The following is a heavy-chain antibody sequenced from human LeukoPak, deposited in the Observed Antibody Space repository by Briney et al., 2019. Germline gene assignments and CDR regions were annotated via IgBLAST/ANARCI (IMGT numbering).Heavy chain of an antibody. V-gene: IGHV1-2*02. CDR2: INPNSGGT. CDR1: GYTFTSYA. Sequence: ASVKVSCKASGYTFTSYAMNWVRQAPGQGLEWMGWINPNSGGTNYAQKFQGRVTMTRDTSISTAYMELSRLRSDDTAVYYCARDGGTRDYFDYWGQGTLVTVSS. CDR3: ARDGGTRDYFDY. J-gene: IGHJ4*02.